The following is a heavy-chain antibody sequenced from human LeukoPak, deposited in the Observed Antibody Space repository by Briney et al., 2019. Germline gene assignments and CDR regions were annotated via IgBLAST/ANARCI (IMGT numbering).Heavy chain of an antibody. V-gene: IGHV3-30*03. CDR3: ARDLRGYSYGLAFDI. J-gene: IGHJ3*02. Sequence: GGSLRLSCAASGFTFSNYGMHWVRQAPGKGLEWVAIISYDGTNKYFADSVKGRFTISRDNSKSTLYLHMSSLRTEDTAVYYCARDLRGYSYGLAFDIWGQGTMVTVSS. D-gene: IGHD5-18*01. CDR1: GFTFSNYG. CDR2: ISYDGTNK.